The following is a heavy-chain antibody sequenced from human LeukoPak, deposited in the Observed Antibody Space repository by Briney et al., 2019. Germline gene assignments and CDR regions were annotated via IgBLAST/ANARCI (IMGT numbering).Heavy chain of an antibody. J-gene: IGHJ4*02. Sequence: GGSLRLSCAASGFTFDDYAMHWVRQAPGKGLEWVSGISWNSGSIGYADSVKGRFTISRDNAKNSLYLQMDSLRTEDTAIYYCTTDHVGATVEFDSWGQGTPVTVSS. D-gene: IGHD1-26*01. CDR1: GFTFDDYA. CDR3: TTDHVGATVEFDS. CDR2: ISWNSGSI. V-gene: IGHV3-9*01.